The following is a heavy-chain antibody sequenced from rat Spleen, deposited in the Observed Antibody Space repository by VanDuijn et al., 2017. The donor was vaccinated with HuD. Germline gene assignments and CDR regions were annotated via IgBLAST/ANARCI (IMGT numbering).Heavy chain of an antibody. CDR3: ARHYGGYSEYVMDA. V-gene: IGHV5S23*01. D-gene: IGHD1-11*01. CDR1: GFTFSNYD. J-gene: IGHJ4*01. Sequence: EVQLVESGGGLVQPGRSLKLSCAASGFTFSNYDMAWVRQAPTKGLEWVASISTGGGSTYYRDSVKGRFTISRDNAKNTLYLQMDSLRSEDTATYYCARHYGGYSEYVMDAWGQGASVTVSS. CDR2: ISTGGGST.